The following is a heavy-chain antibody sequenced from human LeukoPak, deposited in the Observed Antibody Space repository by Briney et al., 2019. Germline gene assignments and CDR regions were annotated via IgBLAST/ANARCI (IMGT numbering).Heavy chain of an antibody. CDR3: AKARLDDNVY. V-gene: IGHV3-23*01. J-gene: IGHJ4*02. Sequence: GGSLRLSCAASGFTFSSYAMSWVRQAPGKGLEWVSAISGSGGSAYYADSVKGRLTISRDNSKNTLYLQMNSLRAEDTAVYYCAKARLDDNVYWGQGTLVTVSS. CDR2: ISGSGGSA. CDR1: GFTFSSYA. D-gene: IGHD3-16*01.